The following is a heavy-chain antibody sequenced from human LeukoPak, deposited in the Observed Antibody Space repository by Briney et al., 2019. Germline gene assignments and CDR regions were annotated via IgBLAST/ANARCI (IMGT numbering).Heavy chain of an antibody. V-gene: IGHV4-39*01. D-gene: IGHD1-26*01. J-gene: IGHJ5*02. CDR3: ARHRYSGSHYWFDP. CDR1: GDSISSSSYY. Sequence: SETLSLTCTVSGDSISSSSYYWGWIRQPPGKGLEWIANIYYSGNTYYNPSLESRVTISVDTSKNQFSLNVSSVTAADTAVYYCARHRYSGSHYWFDPWGQGTLVTVSS. CDR2: IYYSGNT.